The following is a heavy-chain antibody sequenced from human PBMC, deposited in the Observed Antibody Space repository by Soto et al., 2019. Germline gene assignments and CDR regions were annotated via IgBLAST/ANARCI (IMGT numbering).Heavy chain of an antibody. V-gene: IGHV3-23*01. D-gene: IGHD5-18*01. CDR1: GFTFSSYA. CDR2: ISGSGGST. CDR3: AKDQAGYSYGFGY. J-gene: IGHJ4*02. Sequence: GSLRLSCAASGFTFSSYAMSWVRQAPGKGLEWVSAISGSGGSTYYADSVMGRFTISRDNSKDTLYLQMNSLRAEDTAVYYCAKDQAGYSYGFGYWGQGTLVTVSS.